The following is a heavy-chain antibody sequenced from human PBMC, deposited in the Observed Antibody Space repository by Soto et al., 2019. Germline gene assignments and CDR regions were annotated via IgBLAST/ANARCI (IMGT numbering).Heavy chain of an antibody. Sequence: SSETLSLTCTVSGVSVNSDNYYWSWIRQPPGKGLEWIGHIYNTRSTTYNPSLKSRVTISLDTSRNHFSLSLNSVTAADTAVFYCATEYSNSPEAFDFWGRGTLVTVS. D-gene: IGHD6-6*01. V-gene: IGHV4-61*03. CDR1: GVSVNSDNYY. CDR3: ATEYSNSPEAFDF. J-gene: IGHJ4*02. CDR2: IYNTRST.